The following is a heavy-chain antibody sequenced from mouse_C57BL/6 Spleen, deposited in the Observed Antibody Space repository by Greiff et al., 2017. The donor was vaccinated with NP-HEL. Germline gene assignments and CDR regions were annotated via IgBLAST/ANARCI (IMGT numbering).Heavy chain of an antibody. V-gene: IGHV1-82*01. CDR1: GYAFSSSW. D-gene: IGHD4-1*01. CDR3: ARSEDWDVAMAC. Sequence: QVQLKQSGPELVKPGASVKISCKASGYAFSSSWMNWVKQRPGKGLEWIGRIYPGDGDTNYNGKFKGKATLTADTSSRTAYLQLSSLPSEDSAVYFCARSEDWDVAMACWGQGTSVTVSS. J-gene: IGHJ4*01. CDR2: IYPGDGDT.